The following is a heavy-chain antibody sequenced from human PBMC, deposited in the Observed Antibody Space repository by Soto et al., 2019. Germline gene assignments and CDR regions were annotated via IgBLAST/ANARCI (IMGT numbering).Heavy chain of an antibody. D-gene: IGHD3-3*01. CDR2: VYYSGST. CDR3: ARGRFLDF. CDR1: GASISDGNYY. Sequence: PSETLSLTCSVSGASISDGNYYWTWIRQSPARGLEWIGYVYYSGSTYYNPSLQSRVTISADTSNNYYSLKLNSVAVADMAVYFCARGRFLDFWGQGILVTVSS. J-gene: IGHJ4*02. V-gene: IGHV4-30-4*01.